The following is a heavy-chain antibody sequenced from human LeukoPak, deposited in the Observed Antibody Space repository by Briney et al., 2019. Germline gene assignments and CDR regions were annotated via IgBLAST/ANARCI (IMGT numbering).Heavy chain of an antibody. V-gene: IGHV3-30-3*01. D-gene: IGHD5-24*01. Sequence: PGGSLRLSCAASGFTFSSYAMHWVRQAPGKGLEWVAVKSYDGSNKYYADSVKGRFTISRDNSKNTLYLQMNSLRAEDTAVYYCARDLQLKTMDVWGQGTTVTVSS. J-gene: IGHJ6*02. CDR3: ARDLQLKTMDV. CDR2: KSYDGSNK. CDR1: GFTFSSYA.